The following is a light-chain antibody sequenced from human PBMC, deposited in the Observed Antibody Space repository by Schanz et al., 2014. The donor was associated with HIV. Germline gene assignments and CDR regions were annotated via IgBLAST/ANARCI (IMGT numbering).Light chain of an antibody. V-gene: IGLV1-51*01. Sequence: QSVLTQPPSVSAAPGQRVTISCSGHSYSIGNNFVSWFQQLPGTAPKLLIYDNNKRPSGIPDRFSGSKSGTSATLVITGLQTGDEADYYCGTWDSGRRAVVFGGGTKPPS. J-gene: IGLJ2*01. CDR1: SYSIGNNF. CDR3: GTWDSGRRAVV. CDR2: DNN.